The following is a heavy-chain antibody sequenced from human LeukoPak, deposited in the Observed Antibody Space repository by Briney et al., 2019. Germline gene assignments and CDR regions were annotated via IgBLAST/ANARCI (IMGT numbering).Heavy chain of an antibody. Sequence: SETLSLTCTVSGGSISSSSYYWGWIRQPPGKGLEWIGSIYYSGSTYYNPSLKSRVTISVDTSKNQFSLKLSSVTAADTAVYYCASYDFWLGWGQGTLVTVSS. CDR2: IYYSGST. CDR3: ASYDFWLG. V-gene: IGHV4-39*01. D-gene: IGHD3-3*01. CDR1: GGSISSSSYY. J-gene: IGHJ4*02.